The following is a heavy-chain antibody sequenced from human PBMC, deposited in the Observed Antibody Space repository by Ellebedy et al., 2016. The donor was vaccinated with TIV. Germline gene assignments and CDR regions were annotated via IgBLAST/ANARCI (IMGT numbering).Heavy chain of an antibody. J-gene: IGHJ5*02. Sequence: AASVKVSCKASGYTFTNYGITWVRQAPGQGLEWMVWISAHNGNTIYAQKFQGSVTMTTDTPTSNAYLEMRNLRSDDTAQVYCTRDWPYYDSGTVKGWFDAWGQGTLVTVSS. CDR2: ISAHNGNT. CDR1: GYTFTNYG. V-gene: IGHV1-18*04. D-gene: IGHD3-16*01. CDR3: TRDWPYYDSGTVKGWFDA.